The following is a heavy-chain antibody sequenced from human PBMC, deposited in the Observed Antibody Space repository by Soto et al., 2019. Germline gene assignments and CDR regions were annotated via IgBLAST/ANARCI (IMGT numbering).Heavy chain of an antibody. J-gene: IGHJ4*02. D-gene: IGHD3-3*01. CDR3: SRDTRSISGVAQTTFDF. CDR2: IKPSGGAT. V-gene: IGHV1-46*01. Sequence: ASVKVSCKASGYTLANDYIHWVRQVPGQGLEWMGRIKPSGGATLYAQKFQGRVTMTRDTSTNTLYMDLSSLRSDDTAMYYCSRDTRSISGVAQTTFDFWGQGTLVTVSS. CDR1: GYTLANDY.